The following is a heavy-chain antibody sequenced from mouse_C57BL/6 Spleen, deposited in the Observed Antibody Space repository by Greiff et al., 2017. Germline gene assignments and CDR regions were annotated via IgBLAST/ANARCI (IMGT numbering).Heavy chain of an antibody. CDR1: GYTFTSYW. Sequence: VQLQQPGAELVMPGASVKLSCKASGYTFTSYWMHWVKQRPGQGLEWIGEIDPSDSYTNYNQKFKGKSTLTVDKSSSTAYMQLSSLTSEDSAVYYCARSLRDCAYWGQGTLVTVSA. J-gene: IGHJ3*01. CDR2: IDPSDSYT. V-gene: IGHV1-69*01. CDR3: ARSLRDCAY. D-gene: IGHD1-2*01.